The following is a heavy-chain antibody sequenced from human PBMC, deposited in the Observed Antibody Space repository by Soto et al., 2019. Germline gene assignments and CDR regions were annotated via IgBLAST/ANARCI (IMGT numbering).Heavy chain of an antibody. Sequence: SVKVSCKASGGTFSSYTISWVRQAPGQGLEWMGRIIPILGIANYAQKFQGRVTITADKSTSTAYMELSSLRSEDTAVYYCARHGYSYGGGYFDYWGQGTLVTVS. V-gene: IGHV1-69*02. CDR3: ARHGYSYGGGYFDY. J-gene: IGHJ4*02. CDR1: GGTFSSYT. CDR2: IIPILGIA. D-gene: IGHD5-18*01.